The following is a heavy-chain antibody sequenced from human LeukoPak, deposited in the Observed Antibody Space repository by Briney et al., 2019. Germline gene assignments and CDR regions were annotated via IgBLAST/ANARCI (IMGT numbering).Heavy chain of an antibody. D-gene: IGHD3-16*01. CDR3: ARPGGDLDY. CDR1: GGSISSSSYY. V-gene: IGHV4-39*07. CDR2: IYYSGST. Sequence: SETLSLTCTVSGGSISSSSYYWGWIRQPPGKGLEWIGSIYYSGSTYYNPSLKSRVTISVDTSKNQFSLKLSSVTAADTAVYYCARPGGDLDYWGQGTLVTVSS. J-gene: IGHJ4*02.